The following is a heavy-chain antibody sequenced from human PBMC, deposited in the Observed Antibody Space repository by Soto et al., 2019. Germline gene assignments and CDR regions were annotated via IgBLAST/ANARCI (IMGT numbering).Heavy chain of an antibody. V-gene: IGHV1-69*13. CDR1: GGTFSSYA. CDR2: IIPIFGTA. D-gene: IGHD6-6*01. J-gene: IGHJ4*02. Sequence: GASVKVSCKASGGTFSSYAISWVRQAPGQGLEWMGGIIPIFGTANYAQKFQGRVTITAGESTSTAYMELSSLRSEDTAVYYCARVKGIAARPYYFDYWGQGTLVTVSS. CDR3: ARVKGIAARPYYFDY.